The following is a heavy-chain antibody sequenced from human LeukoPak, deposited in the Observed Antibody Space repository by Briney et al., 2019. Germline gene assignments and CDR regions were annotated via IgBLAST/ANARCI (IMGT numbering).Heavy chain of an antibody. CDR2: INSDECST. Sequence: GGSLRLSCAASGFTFSSYWMHWVRQAPGKGLVWVSRINSDECSTSYADSVKGRFTISRDNAKNTLYLQMNSLRAEDTAVYYCARAQPVVGATYFDYWGQGTLVTVSS. CDR3: ARAQPVVGATYFDY. CDR1: GFTFSSYW. V-gene: IGHV3-74*01. D-gene: IGHD1-26*01. J-gene: IGHJ4*02.